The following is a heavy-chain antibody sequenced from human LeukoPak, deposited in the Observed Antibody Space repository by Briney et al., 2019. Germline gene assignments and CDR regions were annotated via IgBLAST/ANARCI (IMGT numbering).Heavy chain of an antibody. V-gene: IGHV1-2*02. CDR1: GYTFTSYY. CDR3: ARRKVGATKSGWYFDL. CDR2: INPNSGGT. D-gene: IGHD1-26*01. J-gene: IGHJ2*01. Sequence: GASVKVSCKASGYTFTSYYMHWVRQAPGQGLEGMGWINPNSGGTNYAQKFQGRVTMTRDTSISTAYMELSRLRSDDTAVYYCARRKVGATKSGWYFDLWGRGTLVTVSS.